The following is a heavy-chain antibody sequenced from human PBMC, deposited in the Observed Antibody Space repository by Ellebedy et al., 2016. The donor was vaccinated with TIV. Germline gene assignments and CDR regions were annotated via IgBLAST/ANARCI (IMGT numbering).Heavy chain of an antibody. Sequence: GESLKISCAASGFTFSTYAMGWVRQAPGKGLEWVAGIKQDGSVKDYLDSVKGRFTISSDNAKNSLYLQMDSLRGEDTGVYYCARVVDGVVGGDYWGQGTPVTVSS. CDR3: ARVVDGVVGGDY. CDR1: GFTFSTYA. CDR2: IKQDGSVK. D-gene: IGHD3-22*01. V-gene: IGHV3-7*01. J-gene: IGHJ4*02.